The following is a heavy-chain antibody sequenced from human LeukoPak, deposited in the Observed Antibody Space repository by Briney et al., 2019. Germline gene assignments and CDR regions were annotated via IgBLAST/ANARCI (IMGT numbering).Heavy chain of an antibody. CDR1: SYSISSGDY. D-gene: IGHD6-13*01. CDR2: IHHSGSI. J-gene: IGHJ4*02. CDR3: ARAEGSYSGSWYYYFDY. Sequence: PSETLSLTCSVSSYSISSGDYWGWIRQPPGKGLEWIGSIHHSGSIYYSPSLKSRVTISVDTSKNQFSLKLSSVTAADTAVYYCARAEGSYSGSWYYYFDYWGQGTLVTVSS. V-gene: IGHV4-38-2*02.